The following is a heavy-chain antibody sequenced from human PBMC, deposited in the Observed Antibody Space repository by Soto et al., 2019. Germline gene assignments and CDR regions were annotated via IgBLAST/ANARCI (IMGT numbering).Heavy chain of an antibody. CDR1: GYTFTSYD. V-gene: IGHV1-8*01. CDR3: SKTIFGVVMN. J-gene: IGHJ4*02. Sequence: QVQLVQSGAEVKKPGASVKVSCKASGYTFTSYDINWVRQATGQGLEWLGWMNPNSGNTGYAQKFQDRISMTRNTSRSTAYMELSSLRSEDTAVYYCSKTIFGVVMNWGQGTVVTVSS. D-gene: IGHD3-3*01. CDR2: MNPNSGNT.